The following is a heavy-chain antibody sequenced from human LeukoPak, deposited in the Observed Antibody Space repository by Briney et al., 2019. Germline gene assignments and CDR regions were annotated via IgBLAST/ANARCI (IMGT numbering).Heavy chain of an antibody. D-gene: IGHD6-13*01. J-gene: IGHJ4*02. CDR2: ISSDGGTT. Sequence: GGSLRLSSSASGFTFSSYTMHWVRQAPGKGLEFVSAISSDGGTTNYADSVKGRFTISRDNSKNTLYVQMSSLRAEDTAVYYCVKPGYKSSWFDYWGQGALVTVSS. CDR3: VKPGYKSSWFDY. CDR1: GFTFSSYT. V-gene: IGHV3-64*05.